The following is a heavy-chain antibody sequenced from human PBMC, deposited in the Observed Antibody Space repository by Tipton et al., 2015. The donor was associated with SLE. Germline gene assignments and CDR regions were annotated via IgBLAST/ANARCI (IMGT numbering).Heavy chain of an antibody. CDR1: GFTFSDYF. CDR2: ISSSGSSV. Sequence: SLRLSCAASGFTFSDYFMTWIRQAPGKGLEWFSYISSSGSSVSYADSVKGRFTISRDNAKNSLLLQMNSLRAEDTAVYYCAISLAVAALGYFQHWGQGTLVTVSS. D-gene: IGHD6-19*01. J-gene: IGHJ1*01. V-gene: IGHV3-11*01. CDR3: AISLAVAALGYFQH.